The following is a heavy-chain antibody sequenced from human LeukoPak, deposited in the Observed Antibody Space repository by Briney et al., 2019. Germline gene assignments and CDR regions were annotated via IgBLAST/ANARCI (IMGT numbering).Heavy chain of an antibody. D-gene: IGHD6-13*01. CDR3: ATLAAAGVKSYYYYYMDV. J-gene: IGHJ6*03. V-gene: IGHV4-4*07. Sequence: SETLSLTCTVSGGSMNDYYWSWFRQPPGKGLEWIGRIYTSGSTNYNPSLKSRVTMSVDTSKNQFSLKLSSVTAADTAVYYCATLAAAGVKSYYYYYMDVWGKGTTVTVSS. CDR1: GGSMNDYY. CDR2: IYTSGST.